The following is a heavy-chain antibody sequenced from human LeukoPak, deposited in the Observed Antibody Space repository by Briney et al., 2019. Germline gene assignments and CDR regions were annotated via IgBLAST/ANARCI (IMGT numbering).Heavy chain of an antibody. CDR3: ARIDDYGDYEY. Sequence: SVRVSCKASGGTFSSYAISWVRQAPGQGLEWMGRIIPIFGTANYAQKFQGRVTITTDESTSTAYMELSSLRSEDTAVYYCARIDDYGDYEYWGQGTLVTVSS. CDR2: IIPIFGTA. D-gene: IGHD4-17*01. J-gene: IGHJ4*02. CDR1: GGTFSSYA. V-gene: IGHV1-69*05.